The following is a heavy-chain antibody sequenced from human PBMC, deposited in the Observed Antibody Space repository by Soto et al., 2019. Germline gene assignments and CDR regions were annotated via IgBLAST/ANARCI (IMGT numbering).Heavy chain of an antibody. CDR2: IGRGSSYV. CDR1: GFTFSSYS. J-gene: IGHJ4*02. Sequence: EVQLVESGGGLVKPGGSLTLSCAASGFTFSSYSMNWVRQAPGKGLEWVSSIGRGSSYVFYADSVRGRFTISRDDAKNSLHLQMNSLSGEDTALYYCARVAQPVLRPAFLFDDWGQGTLVTVSS. V-gene: IGHV3-21*06. CDR3: ARVAQPVLRPAFLFDD. D-gene: IGHD2-2*01.